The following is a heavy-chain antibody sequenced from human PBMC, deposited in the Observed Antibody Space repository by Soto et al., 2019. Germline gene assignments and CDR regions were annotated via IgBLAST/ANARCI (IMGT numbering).Heavy chain of an antibody. CDR1: GFTFSSYA. D-gene: IGHD5-12*01. V-gene: IGHV3-23*01. CDR3: AKGYIVATTPLPPTHDAFDI. J-gene: IGHJ3*02. CDR2: ISGSGGST. Sequence: GGSLRLSCAASGFTFSSYAMSWVRQAPGKGLEWVSAISGSGGSTYYADSVKGRFTISRDNSKNTLYLQMNSLRAEDTAVYYCAKGYIVATTPLPPTHDAFDIWGQGTRVTVSS.